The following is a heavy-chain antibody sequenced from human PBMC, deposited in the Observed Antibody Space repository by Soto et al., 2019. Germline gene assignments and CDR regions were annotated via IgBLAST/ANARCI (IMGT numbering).Heavy chain of an antibody. Sequence: GGSLRLSCAASGFTFSSYSISWVRQAPWKGLQWVSAISGSGGSTYYADSVKGRFTISRDNSKNTLYLQMNSLRAEDTAVYYWGKGYNNYDSSGYPYWGRRTLVAICS. CDR2: ISGSGGST. CDR1: GFTFSSYS. D-gene: IGHD3-22*01. CDR3: GKGYNNYDSSGYPY. J-gene: IGHJ4*02. V-gene: IGHV3-23*01.